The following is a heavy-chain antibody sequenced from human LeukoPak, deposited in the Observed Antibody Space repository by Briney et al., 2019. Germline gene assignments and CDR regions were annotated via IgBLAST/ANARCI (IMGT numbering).Heavy chain of an antibody. D-gene: IGHD3-10*01. CDR3: ARHYGP. CDR2: IYNSGNS. V-gene: IGHV4-39*01. J-gene: IGHJ5*02. CDR1: GDSISSSNWF. Sequence: PSETLSLTCTVSGDSISSSNWFWGWIRLPPGKGPEWIGSIYNSGNSYYNPSLKSRVTISVDTSKNQFSLKLNSVTAADTAVYYCARHYGPWGQGTLVTVSS.